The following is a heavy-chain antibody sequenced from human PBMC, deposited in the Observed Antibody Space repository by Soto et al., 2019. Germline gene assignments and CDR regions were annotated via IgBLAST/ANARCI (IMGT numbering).Heavy chain of an antibody. CDR3: ARAPVQTRDMIVVVGWYYYYGMDV. J-gene: IGHJ6*02. V-gene: IGHV1-69*01. CDR2: IIPIFGTA. Sequence: QVQLVQSGAEVKKPGSSVKVSCKASGGTFSSYAISWVRQAPGQGLEWMGGIIPIFGTANYAQKFQGRVTITADESTSTAYMELRSLRSEDTAVYYCARAPVQTRDMIVVVGWYYYYGMDVWGQGTTVTVSS. D-gene: IGHD3-22*01. CDR1: GGTFSSYA.